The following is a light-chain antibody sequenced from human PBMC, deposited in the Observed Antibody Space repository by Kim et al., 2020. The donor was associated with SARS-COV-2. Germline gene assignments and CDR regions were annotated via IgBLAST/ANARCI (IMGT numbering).Light chain of an antibody. CDR1: QSVSSSY. CDR3: QQYGSSPPYT. Sequence: EIVLTQSPGTLSLSPGERATLSCRASQSVSSSYLAWYQQKPGQAPRLLIYGASSRATGIPDRFSGIGSGTDFTLTISRLEPEDFAVYYCQQYGSSPPYTFGQGTKLEI. CDR2: GAS. J-gene: IGKJ2*01. V-gene: IGKV3-20*01.